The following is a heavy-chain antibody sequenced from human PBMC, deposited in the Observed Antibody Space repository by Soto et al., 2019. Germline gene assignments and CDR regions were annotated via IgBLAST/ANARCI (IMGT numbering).Heavy chain of an antibody. Sequence: EVQLVESGGGLVKPGGSLRLSCADSGFTFRSYSMNCVRQAPGKGLEWVSSISYDSSIIYYADSVKGRFTISRDNVKKLLYLQMNSPRPEDTAVYYCVRGGRGYTKDDVFDIWGQGTMVAVSS. CDR1: GFTFRSYS. D-gene: IGHD2-2*02. CDR2: ISYDSSII. CDR3: VRGGRGYTKDDVFDI. J-gene: IGHJ3*02. V-gene: IGHV3-21*01.